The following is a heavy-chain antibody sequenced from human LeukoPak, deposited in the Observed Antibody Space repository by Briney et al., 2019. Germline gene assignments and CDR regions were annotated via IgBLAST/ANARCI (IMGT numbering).Heavy chain of an antibody. J-gene: IGHJ5*02. Sequence: ASVKVSCKASGYTFTGYYMHWVRQAPGQGLEWMGWINPNSGGTKYAQKFQGRVTMTRHTSISTAYMELSRLRSDDTAVYYCARAYEYCSGGSCYSWFDPWGQGTLVTVSS. CDR3: ARAYEYCSGGSCYSWFDP. D-gene: IGHD2-15*01. V-gene: IGHV1-2*02. CDR2: INPNSGGT. CDR1: GYTFTGYY.